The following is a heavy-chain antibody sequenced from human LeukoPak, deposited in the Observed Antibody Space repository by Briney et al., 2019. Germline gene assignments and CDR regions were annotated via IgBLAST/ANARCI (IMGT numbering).Heavy chain of an antibody. V-gene: IGHV5-51*01. J-gene: IGHJ5*02. CDR2: IYPGDSDT. D-gene: IGHD1-7*01. Sequence: GESLKISCKGSGYTFHSYWIAWVRQMPGKGLEWMGIIYPGDSDTRYSPSFQGQVTIPADKSISTAYLQWSSLKASDTAMYYCARHSSWNYVDWFDPWGQGTLVTVSS. CDR3: ARHSSWNYVDWFDP. CDR1: GYTFHSYW.